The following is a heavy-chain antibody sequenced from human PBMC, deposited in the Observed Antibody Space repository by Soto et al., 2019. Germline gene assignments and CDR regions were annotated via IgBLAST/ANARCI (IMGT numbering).Heavy chain of an antibody. D-gene: IGHD3-16*01. Sequence: GGSLRLSCAASGFTFGSYGMHWVRQAPGKGLEWVAVISYDGSNKYYADSVKGRFTISRDNSHNTLYLQVHSLTAEDTAVYYCAKDRRAGGNSAFYFDFWGQGAQVTVSS. V-gene: IGHV3-30*18. CDR3: AKDRRAGGNSAFYFDF. CDR1: GFTFGSYG. CDR2: ISYDGSNK. J-gene: IGHJ4*02.